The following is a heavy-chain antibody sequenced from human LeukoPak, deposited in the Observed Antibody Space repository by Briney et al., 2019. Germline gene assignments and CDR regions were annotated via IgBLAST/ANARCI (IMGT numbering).Heavy chain of an antibody. D-gene: IGHD6-13*01. J-gene: IGHJ6*02. CDR3: ARVFGSKQLVLYYYYGMDV. Sequence: GASVKVSCKASGYSFTSYGISWVRQAPGQGLEWMGWISAYNGNTNCAQKLQGRVTMTTDTSTSTAYMELRSLRSDDTAVYYCARVFGSKQLVLYYYYGMDVWGQGTTVTVSS. CDR1: GYSFTSYG. CDR2: ISAYNGNT. V-gene: IGHV1-18*01.